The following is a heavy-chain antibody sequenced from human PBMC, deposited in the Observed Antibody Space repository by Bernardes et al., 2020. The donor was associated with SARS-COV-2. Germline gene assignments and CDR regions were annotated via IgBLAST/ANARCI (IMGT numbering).Heavy chain of an antibody. CDR2: IYYGGIT. CDR3: ASTPVTMILVVITYYYFDL. J-gene: IGHJ2*01. D-gene: IGHD3-22*01. CDR1: GDSVSSSSYF. Sequence: WETLSLTCTVSGDSVSSSSYFWGWIRQPPGKGLEWIGSIYYGGITYYNPSLKSRATISVDTSKNQFSLQLTSVTAADTAMYYCASTPVTMILVVITYYYFDLWGRGTLVTVSS. V-gene: IGHV4-39*01.